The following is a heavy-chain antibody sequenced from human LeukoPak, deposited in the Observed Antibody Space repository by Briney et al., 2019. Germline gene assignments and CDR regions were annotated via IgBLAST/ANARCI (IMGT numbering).Heavy chain of an antibody. Sequence: PETLSLTCALYVGSLSVYYWSWIRHPPGEGLEWIGEINHSGSTNYTPSLKSRVTISVDTAKNQFSLELSSVTAADTAVYYCARGGFGELYFPDSYGMDVWGQGTTVTVSS. V-gene: IGHV4-34*01. D-gene: IGHD3-10*01. CDR1: VGSLSVYY. CDR3: ARGGFGELYFPDSYGMDV. CDR2: INHSGST. J-gene: IGHJ6*02.